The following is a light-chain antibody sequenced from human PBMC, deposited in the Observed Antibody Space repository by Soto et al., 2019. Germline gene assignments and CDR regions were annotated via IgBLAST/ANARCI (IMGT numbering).Light chain of an antibody. V-gene: IGKV3-15*01. CDR1: ESVGSN. J-gene: IGKJ5*01. Sequence: VMTQSPATLSVSPGERATLSCRASESVGSNLAWYQQRPGQAPRLLIYGASTRATDTPVRFRGSGSGTEFTLTISSLQSEDFAVYYCQQYNNWPPSIIFGQGTRLEI. CDR2: GAS. CDR3: QQYNNWPPSII.